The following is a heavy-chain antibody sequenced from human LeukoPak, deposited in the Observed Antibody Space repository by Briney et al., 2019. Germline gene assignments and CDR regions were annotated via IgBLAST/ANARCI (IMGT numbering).Heavy chain of an antibody. CDR1: GFTFSSYE. V-gene: IGHV3-49*04. Sequence: PGGSLRLSCAASGFTFSSYEMNWVRQAPGKGLEWVGFIRSKAYGGTTEYAASVKGRFTISRDDSKSIAYLQMNSLKTEDTAVYYCTRDPVDTAMVSLYYFDYWGQGTLVTVSS. CDR3: TRDPVDTAMVSLYYFDY. CDR2: IRSKAYGGTT. D-gene: IGHD5-18*01. J-gene: IGHJ4*02.